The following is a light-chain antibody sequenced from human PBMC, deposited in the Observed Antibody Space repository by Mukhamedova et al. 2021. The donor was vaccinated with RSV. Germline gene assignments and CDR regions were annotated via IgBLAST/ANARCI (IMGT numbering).Light chain of an antibody. J-gene: IGKJ5*01. V-gene: IGKV3-7*04. CDR2: GAS. Sequence: GSQSVSSSYLTWYQQKPGQAPRLLIYGASTRATSIPARFSGSGSGTDFTLTISSLQPEDFAVYYCQQDYNFTFGQGTRLEIK. CDR3: QQDYNFT. CDR1: QSVSSSY.